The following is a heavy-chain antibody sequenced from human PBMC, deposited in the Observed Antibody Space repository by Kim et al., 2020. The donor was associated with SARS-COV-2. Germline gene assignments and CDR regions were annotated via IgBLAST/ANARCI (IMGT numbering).Heavy chain of an antibody. Sequence: GESLKISCKGSGYSFTNFWIGWVRQMPGKGLEWMGIIYPGDSDTRYSPSFQGQVTISADKSISTAYLQWSSLKASDTAMYYCATIAARYSNVFDYWGQGTLVTVSS. D-gene: IGHD6-6*01. J-gene: IGHJ4*02. V-gene: IGHV5-51*01. CDR2: IYPGDSDT. CDR1: GYSFTNFW. CDR3: ATIAARYSNVFDY.